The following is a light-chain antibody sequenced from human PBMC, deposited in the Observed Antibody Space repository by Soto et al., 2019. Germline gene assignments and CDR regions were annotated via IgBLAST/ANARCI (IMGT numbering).Light chain of an antibody. J-gene: IGLJ2*01. CDR3: AAWDGDLNAVV. CDR1: SSNIGSNT. Sequence: QSVLTQPPSASETPGQRVIISCSGGSSNIGSNTVNWYQQVPGTAPKLLISNNNQRPSGVPDRFSGSNSGTSASLAISGLQSEDDADYYCAAWDGDLNAVVFGGGTQLTVL. V-gene: IGLV1-44*01. CDR2: NNN.